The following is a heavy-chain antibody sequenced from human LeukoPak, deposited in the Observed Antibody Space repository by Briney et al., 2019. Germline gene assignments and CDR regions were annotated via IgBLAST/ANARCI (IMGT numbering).Heavy chain of an antibody. CDR1: GFTFSSYW. CDR2: IKQDGSEK. Sequence: GGSLRLSCASSGFTFSSYWMSWVRQAPGKGLEWVANIKQDGSEKYYVDSVKGRFTISRDNARNSLYLQMNSLRAEDTAVYYCAGDRGYFDSWGQGTLVTVSS. J-gene: IGHJ4*02. V-gene: IGHV3-7*01. CDR3: AGDRGYFDS.